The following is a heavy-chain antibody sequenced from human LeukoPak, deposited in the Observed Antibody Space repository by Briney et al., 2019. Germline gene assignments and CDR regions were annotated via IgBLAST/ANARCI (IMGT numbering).Heavy chain of an antibody. D-gene: IGHD2-2*01. J-gene: IGHJ6*03. V-gene: IGHV1-2*02. CDR2: INPNSGGT. CDR3: ARGPFSYCSSTSCSSTGDYMDV. CDR1: GYTFTGYY. Sequence: ASVKVSCKASGYTFTGYYTHWVRQAPGQGLEWMGWINPNSGGTNYAQKFQGRVTMTRDTSISTAYMELSRLRSDDTAVYYCARGPFSYCSSTSCSSTGDYMDVWGKGTTVTVSS.